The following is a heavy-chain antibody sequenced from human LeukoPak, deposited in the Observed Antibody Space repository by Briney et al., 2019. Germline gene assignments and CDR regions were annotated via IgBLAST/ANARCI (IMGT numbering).Heavy chain of an antibody. V-gene: IGHV4-31*03. Sequence: PSETLSLTCTVSGGSISSSSYYWSWIRQHPGKGLEWIAYIYYSGSSSYNPSLKSRVTISVDTSKNQFSLKLSSVTAADTAVYYCARDYRFDSGYDLLDAFDVWGQGTMVTVSS. CDR1: GGSISSSSYY. CDR2: IYYSGSS. CDR3: ARDYRFDSGYDLLDAFDV. J-gene: IGHJ3*01. D-gene: IGHD5-12*01.